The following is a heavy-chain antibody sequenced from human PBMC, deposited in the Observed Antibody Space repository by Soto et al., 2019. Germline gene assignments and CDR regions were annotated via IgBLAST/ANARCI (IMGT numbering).Heavy chain of an antibody. CDR2: ISYDGSNK. V-gene: IGHV3-30*18. Sequence: GGSLRLSCAASGFTFSSYGMHWVRQAPGKGLEWVAVISYDGSNKYYADSVKGRFTISRDNSKNTLYLQMNSLRAEDTAVYYCAKGKYYDFWSGYYEGLDYWGQGTLVTVSS. D-gene: IGHD3-3*01. J-gene: IGHJ4*02. CDR3: AKGKYYDFWSGYYEGLDY. CDR1: GFTFSSYG.